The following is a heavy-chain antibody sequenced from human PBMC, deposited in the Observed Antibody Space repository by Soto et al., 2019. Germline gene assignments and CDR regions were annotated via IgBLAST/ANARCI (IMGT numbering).Heavy chain of an antibody. D-gene: IGHD2-2*01. Sequence: QVQLVQSGAEVKKPGASVKVSCKASGYTFTSYGISWVRQAPGQGLEWMGWISAYNGNTNYAQKLQGRVTMTTDTATSTDYKEPRSLRSDDTAVYYCASRRFAAASPAPFDYWGQGTLVTVPS. CDR2: ISAYNGNT. J-gene: IGHJ4*02. V-gene: IGHV1-18*04. CDR1: GYTFTSYG. CDR3: ASRRFAAASPAPFDY.